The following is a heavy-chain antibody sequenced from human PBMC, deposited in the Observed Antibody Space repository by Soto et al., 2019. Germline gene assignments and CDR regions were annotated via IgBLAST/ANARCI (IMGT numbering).Heavy chain of an antibody. D-gene: IGHD1-26*01. CDR2: IGTTGAVK. V-gene: IGHV3-64*04. Sequence: GGSLRLSCSASGFTFSLYDIYWVRQAPGKGLEYVSRIGTTGAVKSYADSVKGRFTISRDNSKNTLYLQMNSLRGDDSAVYYCARGWDLLYYFDYWGQGTLVTVSS. CDR1: GFTFSLYD. CDR3: ARGWDLLYYFDY. J-gene: IGHJ4*02.